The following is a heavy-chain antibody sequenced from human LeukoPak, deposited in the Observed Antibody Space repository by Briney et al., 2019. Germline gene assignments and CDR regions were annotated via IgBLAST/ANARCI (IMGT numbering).Heavy chain of an antibody. CDR2: ISYDGSNK. CDR3: ARGAGGDLDY. D-gene: IGHD4-17*01. CDR1: GFTFNDYW. Sequence: PGGSLRLSCAASGFTFNDYWMHWVRQAPGKGLEWVAVISYDGSNKYYADSVKGRFTISRDNSKNTLYLQMNSLRAEDTAVYYCARGAGGDLDYWGQGTLVTVSS. V-gene: IGHV3-30-3*01. J-gene: IGHJ4*02.